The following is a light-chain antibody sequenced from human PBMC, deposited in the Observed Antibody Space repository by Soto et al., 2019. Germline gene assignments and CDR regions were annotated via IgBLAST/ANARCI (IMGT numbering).Light chain of an antibody. CDR3: SSYASSSTLYV. J-gene: IGLJ1*01. CDR2: HVS. V-gene: IGLV2-14*03. Sequence: QSVLTQPASVSGSPGQSITISCTGTSSDVGGYNYVSWYQQHPGKAPKLMIYHVSNRPSGVSNRFSGSKSGNTASLTISGLQAEDEADYYCSSYASSSTLYVFRAGTKLTVL. CDR1: SSDVGGYNY.